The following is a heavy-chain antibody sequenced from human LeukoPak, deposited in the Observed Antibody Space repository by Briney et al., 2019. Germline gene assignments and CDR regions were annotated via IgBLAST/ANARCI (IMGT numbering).Heavy chain of an antibody. V-gene: IGHV3-23*01. Sequence: GGSLRLSCAASGFTFSSYSMNWVRQAPGKGLQWVSSISAIINNKTYYADSVKGRFTISRDDSKNTLFLQMHSLRAEDTAVYFCAKPSSGYYYWGQGILVTVSS. CDR1: GFTFSSYS. CDR3: AKPSSGYYY. CDR2: ISAIINNKT. J-gene: IGHJ4*02. D-gene: IGHD3-22*01.